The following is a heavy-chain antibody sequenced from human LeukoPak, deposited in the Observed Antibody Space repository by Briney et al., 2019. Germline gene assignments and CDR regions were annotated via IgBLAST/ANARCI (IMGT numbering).Heavy chain of an antibody. CDR1: GFTFSSYS. V-gene: IGHV3-21*01. Sequence: GGSLRLSCAASGFTFSSYSKNWVRQAPGKGLEWVSSISSSSSYIYYADSVKGRFTISRDNAKNSLYLQMNSLRAEDTAVYYCARGGGSGYYYVPFDYWGQGTLVTVSS. CDR3: ARGGGSGYYYVPFDY. CDR2: ISSSSSYI. J-gene: IGHJ4*02. D-gene: IGHD3-22*01.